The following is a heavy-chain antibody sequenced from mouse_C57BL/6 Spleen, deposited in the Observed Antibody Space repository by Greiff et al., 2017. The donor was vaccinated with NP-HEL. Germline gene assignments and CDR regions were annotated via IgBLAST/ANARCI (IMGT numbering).Heavy chain of an antibody. CDR2: IYPGSGST. J-gene: IGHJ3*01. CDR1: GYTFTSYW. D-gene: IGHD2-5*01. Sequence: QVQLQQPGAELVKPGASVKMSCKASGYTFTSYWITWVKQRPGQGLEWIGDIYPGSGSTNYNEKFKSKATLTVDTSSSTAYMQLSSLTSEDSAVYYCARGGAYYSNYVGFAYWGQGTLVTVSA. V-gene: IGHV1-55*01. CDR3: ARGGAYYSNYVGFAY.